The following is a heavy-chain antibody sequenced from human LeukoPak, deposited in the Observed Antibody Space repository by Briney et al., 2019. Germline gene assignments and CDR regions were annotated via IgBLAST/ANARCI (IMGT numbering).Heavy chain of an antibody. CDR3: ARGTYYYGSGSYNFDY. V-gene: IGHV4-34*01. CDR1: GGSFSGYY. J-gene: IGHJ4*02. D-gene: IGHD3-10*01. Sequence: PSETLSLTCAVYGGSFSGYYWSWIRQPPGKGLEWIGEFNHSGSTNYNPSLKSRVTISVDTSKNQFSLKLSSVTAADTAVYYCARGTYYYGSGSYNFDYWGQGTLVTVSS. CDR2: FNHSGST.